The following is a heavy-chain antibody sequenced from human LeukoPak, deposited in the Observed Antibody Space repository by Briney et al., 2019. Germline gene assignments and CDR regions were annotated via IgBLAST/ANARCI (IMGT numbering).Heavy chain of an antibody. D-gene: IGHD6-13*01. Sequence: GASVKVSCKASGYTFTGYYMHWVRQAPGEGLEWMGWINPNSGGTNYAQKFQGRVTMTRDTSISTAYMELSRLRSDDTAVYYCAGETQQQLVARVGWFDPWGQGTLVTVSS. V-gene: IGHV1-2*02. CDR3: AGETQQQLVARVGWFDP. CDR1: GYTFTGYY. CDR2: INPNSGGT. J-gene: IGHJ5*02.